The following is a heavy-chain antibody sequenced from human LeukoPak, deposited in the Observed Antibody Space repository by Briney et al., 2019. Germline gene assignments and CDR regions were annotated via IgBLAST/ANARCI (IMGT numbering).Heavy chain of an antibody. CDR1: GFTPSRYA. V-gene: IGHV3-23*01. J-gene: IGHJ4*02. Sequence: GGCLRLSSAPSGFTPSRYAISSVPAAPGEGLEWVSAICGSGGSTYYADSVKGRFTISRDNSKNTLNLQMNILRAKDTAVYYCAKNSGYDILTGWDYFDYWGQGTLVTVSS. D-gene: IGHD3-9*01. CDR3: AKNSGYDILTGWDYFDY. CDR2: ICGSGGST.